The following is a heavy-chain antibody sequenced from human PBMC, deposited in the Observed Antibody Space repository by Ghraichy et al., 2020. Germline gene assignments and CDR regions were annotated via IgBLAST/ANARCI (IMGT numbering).Heavy chain of an antibody. V-gene: IGHV3-23*01. CDR1: GFIFSNYA. CDR3: AKGETIESRLDS. CDR2: ITNKGATT. Sequence: GGSLRLSCAASGFIFSNYAMYWVRQAPGKGLEWVSAITNKGATTYYTDSVKGRFTISRDNSENTLYLQMNGLRAEDTARYYCAKGETIESRLDSWGQGTLVTVSS. J-gene: IGHJ4*02. D-gene: IGHD5/OR15-5a*01.